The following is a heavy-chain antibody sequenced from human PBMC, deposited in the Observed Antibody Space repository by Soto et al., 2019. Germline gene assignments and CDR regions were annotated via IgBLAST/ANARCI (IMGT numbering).Heavy chain of an antibody. D-gene: IGHD6-19*01. CDR1: GFTFSSYS. CDR3: AAYSGWSFDY. V-gene: IGHV3-23*01. Sequence: GGSLRLSCAASGFTFSSYSMTWVRQAPGKGLEWVSALIGSGYNTYYADSVKGRFTISRDNSKNTLYLQMNSLRAEDAAVYYCAAYSGWSFDYWGQGTLVTVSS. CDR2: LIGSGYNT. J-gene: IGHJ4*02.